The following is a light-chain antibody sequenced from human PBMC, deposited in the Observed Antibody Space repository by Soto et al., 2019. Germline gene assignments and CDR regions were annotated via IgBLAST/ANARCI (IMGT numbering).Light chain of an antibody. V-gene: IGKV1-5*03. CDR1: QSISDR. Sequence: DFLMTQSPSTLSASVGDRVTITCRASQSISDRLAWYQQKPGNAPKLLIYKASSLQSGVPSRFSGSGSGTEFTLTILSLQPYDFAMYYCHQYNSYRWTFGQGTKVEIK. CDR3: HQYNSYRWT. CDR2: KAS. J-gene: IGKJ1*01.